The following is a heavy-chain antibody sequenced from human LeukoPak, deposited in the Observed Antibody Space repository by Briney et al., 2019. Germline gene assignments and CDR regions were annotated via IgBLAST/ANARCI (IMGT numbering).Heavy chain of an antibody. CDR2: IGTAGDT. D-gene: IGHD2/OR15-2a*01. J-gene: IGHJ3*02. CDR3: ARGRESGAFDI. V-gene: IGHV3-13*01. CDR1: GFTFSSYD. Sequence: GGSLRLSCAASGFTFSSYDMHWVRQATGKGLEWVSAIGTAGDTYYPGSVKGRFTISRENAKNSLYLQMNSLRAGDTAVYYCARGRESGAFDIWGQGTMVTVSS.